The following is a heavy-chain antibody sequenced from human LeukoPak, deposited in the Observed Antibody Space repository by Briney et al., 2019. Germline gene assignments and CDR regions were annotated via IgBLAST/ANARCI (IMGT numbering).Heavy chain of an antibody. V-gene: IGHV3-48*02. Sequence: GGSLRLSCAASGFTFSSYSMNWVRQAPGKGLEWVSYISSGSITIYYADSVKGRFTISRDNAKNSLYLQMNSLRDEDTVVYYCARDTLPLTGDHRFDYWGQGTLVTVSS. CDR3: ARDTLPLTGDHRFDY. D-gene: IGHD7-27*01. CDR1: GFTFSSYS. CDR2: ISSGSITI. J-gene: IGHJ4*02.